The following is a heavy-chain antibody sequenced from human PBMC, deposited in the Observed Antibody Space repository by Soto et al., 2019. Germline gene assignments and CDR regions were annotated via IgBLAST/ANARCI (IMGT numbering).Heavy chain of an antibody. CDR3: VRRDLGSCSSSSCYSFDY. Sequence: EVQLEESGGGLVQPGGSLRLSCAASGFTFSSYNMNWVRQAPGKGLEWISYISSSTRTIYYAVSVKGRFTISRDNANNSLYLQMNSLRAEDTAVYYCVRRDLGSCSSSSCYSFDYWGQGTLVTVSS. J-gene: IGHJ4*02. CDR1: GFTFSSYN. D-gene: IGHD2-2*02. V-gene: IGHV3-48*01. CDR2: ISSSTRTI.